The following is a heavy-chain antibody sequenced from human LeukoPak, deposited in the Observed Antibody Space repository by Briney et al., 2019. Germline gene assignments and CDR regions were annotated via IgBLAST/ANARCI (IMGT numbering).Heavy chain of an antibody. CDR1: GGSFSGYY. D-gene: IGHD6-19*01. V-gene: IGHV4-34*01. J-gene: IGHJ3*02. CDR3: AKTAHPSPPIAVAGDDAFDI. CDR2: INHSGST. Sequence: SETLSLTCAVYGGSFSGYYWSWIRQPPGKGLEWIGEINHSGSTNYNPSLKSRVTISVDTSKNQFSLKLSSVTAADTAVYYCAKTAHPSPPIAVAGDDAFDIWGQGTMVTVSS.